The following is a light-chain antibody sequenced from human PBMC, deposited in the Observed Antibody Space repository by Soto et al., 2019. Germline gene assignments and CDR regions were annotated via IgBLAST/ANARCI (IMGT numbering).Light chain of an antibody. CDR1: SSNIGSNT. J-gene: IGLJ1*01. Sequence: QSVLTQPPSASGTPGQRVAISCSGSSSNIGSNTVNWYQQFPETAPKLLIYSNNQRPSGVPDRFSGSKSGTPASLAISGLQSEDEADYYCAAWDDSLNGFYVFGTGTKVTVL. V-gene: IGLV1-44*01. CDR3: AAWDDSLNGFYV. CDR2: SNN.